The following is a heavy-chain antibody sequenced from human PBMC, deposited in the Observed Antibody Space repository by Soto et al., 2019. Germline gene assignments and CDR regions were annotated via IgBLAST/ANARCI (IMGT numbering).Heavy chain of an antibody. V-gene: IGHV3-15*07. CDR2: IKSKTDGGTT. CDR3: TTDYYDSRGYYIIHPP. CDR1: GFTFSNAW. J-gene: IGHJ5*02. Sequence: LRLSCAASGFTFSNAWMNWVRQAPGKGLEWVGRIKSKTDGGTTDYAAPVKGRFTISRDDSKNTLYLQMNSLKTEDTAVYYCTTDYYDSRGYYIIHPPWGQATLVTVSS. D-gene: IGHD3-22*01.